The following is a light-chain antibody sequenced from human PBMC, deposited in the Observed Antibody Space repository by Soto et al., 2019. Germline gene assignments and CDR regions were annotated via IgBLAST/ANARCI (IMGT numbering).Light chain of an antibody. CDR1: QSMFSS. J-gene: IGKJ5*01. Sequence: IQMTQSPSSLSASVGDRVTITCXAGQSMFSSLNWYQQRPGKAPTLLIYAASSLQSGVPSRFRGSGYGTDFALTITSLQPEDFATYYCQQSYNSPPITFGQGTRLEIK. CDR2: AAS. CDR3: QQSYNSPPIT. V-gene: IGKV1-39*01.